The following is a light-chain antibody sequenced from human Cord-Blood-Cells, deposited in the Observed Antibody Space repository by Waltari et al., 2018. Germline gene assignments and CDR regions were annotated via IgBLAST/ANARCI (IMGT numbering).Light chain of an antibody. J-gene: IGKJ4*01. V-gene: IGKV1-33*01. CDR3: QQYDNLPLT. CDR2: DAS. CDR1: QAISNY. Sequence: IQMTQSTSSLSPSVGYRVSITCQASQAISNYLNWYQQKPGNAPKLLIYDASNLETGVPSRFSGSGSGTDFTFTISSLQPEDIATYYCQQYDNLPLTFGGGTKVEIK.